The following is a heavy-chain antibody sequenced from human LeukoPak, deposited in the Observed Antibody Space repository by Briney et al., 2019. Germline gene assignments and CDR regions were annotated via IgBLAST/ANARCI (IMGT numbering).Heavy chain of an antibody. Sequence: PGGSLRLSCAASGFSFSSFAMHWVRQAPGKGLEWVSFISYDASNKYYPDSVKGRLTISRDNSKNTLYLQLNSLRTEDTAVYYCARDDSSGYYYVSDYWGQGTLVTVSS. CDR3: ARDDSSGYYYVSDY. J-gene: IGHJ4*02. V-gene: IGHV3-30*04. CDR2: ISYDASNK. D-gene: IGHD3-22*01. CDR1: GFSFSSFA.